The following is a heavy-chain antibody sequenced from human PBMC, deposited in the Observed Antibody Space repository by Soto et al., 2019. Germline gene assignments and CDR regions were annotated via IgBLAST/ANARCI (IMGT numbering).Heavy chain of an antibody. V-gene: IGHV5-51*01. Sequence: PGESLKISCKGSRYSFTSYWIGWVRQMPGKGLEWMGIIYPGDSDTRYSPSFQGQVTISADKSISTAYLQWSSLKASDTAMYYCARTRAYYDFWSGYGRELDYWGQGTPVTVSS. J-gene: IGHJ4*02. CDR1: RYSFTSYW. D-gene: IGHD3-3*01. CDR2: IYPGDSDT. CDR3: ARTRAYYDFWSGYGRELDY.